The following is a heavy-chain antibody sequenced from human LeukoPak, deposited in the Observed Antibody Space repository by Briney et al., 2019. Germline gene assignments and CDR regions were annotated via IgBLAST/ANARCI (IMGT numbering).Heavy chain of an antibody. CDR2: IYTSGST. CDR3: ARDSAAAGTSFDY. Sequence: SSETLSLTCTVSGGSISSGSYYWSWIRQPAGKGLEWIGRIYTSGSTNYNPSLKSRGTISVDTSKNQFSLKLSSVVAADTAVYYCARDSAAAGTSFDYWGQGTLVTVSS. CDR1: GGSISSGSYY. V-gene: IGHV4-61*02. J-gene: IGHJ4*02. D-gene: IGHD6-13*01.